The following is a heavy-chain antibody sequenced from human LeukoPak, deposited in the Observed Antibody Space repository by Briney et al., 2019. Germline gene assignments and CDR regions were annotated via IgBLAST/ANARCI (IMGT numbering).Heavy chain of an antibody. CDR2: IRSKANSYAT. D-gene: IGHD3-10*01. Sequence: GGSLKLSCAASGFTFSGSAMHWVRQASGKGLEWVGRIRSKANSYATAYAASVKGRFTISRDDSKNTAYLQMDSLKTEDTAVYYCTRLGYYYGSGSPNQYWGQGTLVTVSS. CDR1: GFTFSGSA. V-gene: IGHV3-73*01. J-gene: IGHJ4*02. CDR3: TRLGYYYGSGSPNQY.